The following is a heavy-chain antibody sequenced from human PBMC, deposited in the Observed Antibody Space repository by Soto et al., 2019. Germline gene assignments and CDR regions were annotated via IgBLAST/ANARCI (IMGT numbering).Heavy chain of an antibody. V-gene: IGHV1-69*08. Sequence: QVQLVQSGAEVKKPGSSVKVSCKASGGTFRKDTISWVRQAPGQGLEWMGRIIPILGITNYARKVQGRVTITADKSTGTAYMELSSLRSEDTAVYYCARDLGSPYYYGMGVWGQGTTVTVSS. J-gene: IGHJ6*02. CDR1: GGTFRKDT. CDR2: IIPILGIT. CDR3: ARDLGSPYYYGMGV. D-gene: IGHD7-27*01.